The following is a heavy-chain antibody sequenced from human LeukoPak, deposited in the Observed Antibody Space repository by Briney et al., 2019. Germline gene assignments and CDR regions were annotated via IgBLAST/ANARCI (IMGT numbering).Heavy chain of an antibody. V-gene: IGHV1-18*01. CDR1: GYTFTSYG. CDR2: ISAYNGNT. D-gene: IGHD3-22*01. Sequence: GASVKVSCKASGYTFTSYGISWVRQAPGQGLEWMGWISAYNGNTNYAQKLQDRVTMTTDTSTSTAYMELRSLRSDDTAVYYCARQEYYYDSSGYYVPYYFDYWGQGTLVTVSS. CDR3: ARQEYYYDSSGYYVPYYFDY. J-gene: IGHJ4*02.